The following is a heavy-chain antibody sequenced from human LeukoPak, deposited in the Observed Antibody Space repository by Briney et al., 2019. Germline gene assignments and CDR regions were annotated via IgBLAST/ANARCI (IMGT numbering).Heavy chain of an antibody. D-gene: IGHD3-22*01. Sequence: PGGSLGLSRAASGFTFSNYWMHWVRQAPGRGLVWVSRINSDGRSSSYADSVKGRFTISRDNAKNTLYLQMNSLRAEDTAVYYCTRDSDSSRYTIDYWGQGALVTVSS. V-gene: IGHV3-74*01. CDR1: GFTFSNYW. J-gene: IGHJ4*02. CDR3: TRDSDSSRYTIDY. CDR2: INSDGRSS.